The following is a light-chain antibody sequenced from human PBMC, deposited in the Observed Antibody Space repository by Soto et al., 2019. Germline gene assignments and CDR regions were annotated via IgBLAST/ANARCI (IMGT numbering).Light chain of an antibody. J-gene: IGLJ1*01. Sequence: QSALTQPAPVSGSPGQSITISCTGTSSDIGGYNFVSWYQQNPGKAPKLMIYDVSSRPSGVSNRFSGSKSGNTASLTISGLQAEDEADYYCSSYRTIYSLVFGTGTKLTVL. V-gene: IGLV2-14*01. CDR1: SSDIGGYNF. CDR3: SSYRTIYSLV. CDR2: DVS.